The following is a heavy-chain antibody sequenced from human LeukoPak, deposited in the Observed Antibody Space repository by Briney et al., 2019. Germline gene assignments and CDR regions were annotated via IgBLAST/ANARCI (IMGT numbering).Heavy chain of an antibody. D-gene: IGHD4-17*01. J-gene: IGHJ4*02. CDR2: ISWNSGSI. Sequence: GGSLRLSCAASGFTFDDYAMHWVRQAPGKGLEWVSGISWNSGSIGYADSVKGRFTISRDNAKNSLYLQMNSLRAEDTALYYCAKDMTTVDLYYFDYWGQGTLVTVSS. CDR3: AKDMTTVDLYYFDY. V-gene: IGHV3-9*01. CDR1: GFTFDDYA.